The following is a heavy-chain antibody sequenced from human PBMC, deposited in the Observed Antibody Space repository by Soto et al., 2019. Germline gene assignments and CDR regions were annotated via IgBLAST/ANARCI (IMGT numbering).Heavy chain of an antibody. CDR2: IDDSGDT. V-gene: IGHV4-34*01. CDR3: ARSYRDNYGYFRVVPRADWFDP. D-gene: IGHD3-3*01. CDR1: GGSFRGYS. Sequence: PSEALSLTWDVYGGSFRGYSWSWFRRPPGRGVEWIGEIDDSGDTNYNSFLKSRVTISVDTSKNQFSLKLTSVTAADTAVYYCARSYRDNYGYFRVVPRADWFDPWGQGTPVTVS. J-gene: IGHJ5*02.